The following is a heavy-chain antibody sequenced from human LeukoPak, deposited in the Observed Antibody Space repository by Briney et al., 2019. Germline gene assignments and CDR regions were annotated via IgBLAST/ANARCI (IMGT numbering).Heavy chain of an antibody. CDR1: GFTFSDYY. J-gene: IGHJ4*02. CDR2: ISGSGSTI. Sequence: GGSLRLSCAASGFTFSDYYMSWIRQAPGKGLEWVSYISGSGSTIYYADSVKGRFTISRDNAKNSLYLQMNSLRAEDTAVYYCASTLLTYSSSSLGYWGQGTLVTVSS. D-gene: IGHD6-6*01. CDR3: ASTLLTYSSSSLGY. V-gene: IGHV3-11*04.